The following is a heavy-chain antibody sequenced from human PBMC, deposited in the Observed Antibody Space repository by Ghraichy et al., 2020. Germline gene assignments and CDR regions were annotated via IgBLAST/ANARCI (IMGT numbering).Heavy chain of an antibody. CDR2: VFHSGST. D-gene: IGHD3-9*01. Sequence: LNISCSVSGYSISSGYYWAWIRQPPGTGLEWIGAVFHSGSTWYKTSLKSRVTISLDTSKNQFSLKLSSVTAADTAVYYCARSDSFHFTGMYYFDYWGQGTQVTVSS. V-gene: IGHV4-38-2*01. CDR1: GYSISSGYY. CDR3: ARSDSFHFTGMYYFDY. J-gene: IGHJ4*02.